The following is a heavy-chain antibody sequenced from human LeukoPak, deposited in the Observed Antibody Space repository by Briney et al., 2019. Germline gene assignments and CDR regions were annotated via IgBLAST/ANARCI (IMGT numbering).Heavy chain of an antibody. CDR3: AKHRFESGGYHSTD. J-gene: IGHJ4*02. Sequence: GGSLRLSCAVSGFTFSGFWMSWVRQAPGKGLQWVANINQDGSEKHYVDSVKGRFTISRDNAENSLYLQMNSLRDEDTAVYYCAKHRFESGGYHSTDWGQGTLVTVSS. V-gene: IGHV3-7*03. CDR1: GFTFSGFW. CDR2: INQDGSEK. D-gene: IGHD3-22*01.